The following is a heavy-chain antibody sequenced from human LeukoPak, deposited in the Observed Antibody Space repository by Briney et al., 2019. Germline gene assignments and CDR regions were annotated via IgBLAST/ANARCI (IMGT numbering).Heavy chain of an antibody. CDR1: GFTFSSYA. CDR2: ISYDGSNK. V-gene: IGHV3-30*01. Sequence: GGSLRLSCAASGFTFSSYAMHWVRQAPGKGLEWVAVISYDGSNKYYADSVKGRFTISRDNSKNTLYLQMNSLRAEDMAVYYCARDFSYFDYWGQGTLVTVSS. CDR3: ARDFSYFDY. J-gene: IGHJ4*02.